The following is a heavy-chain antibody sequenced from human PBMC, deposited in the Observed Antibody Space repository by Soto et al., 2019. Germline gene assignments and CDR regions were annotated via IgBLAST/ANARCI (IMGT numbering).Heavy chain of an antibody. J-gene: IGHJ6*02. CDR3: ARDMPGSYFPYYYYYGMDV. Sequence: ASVKVSCKASGYTFTSYGISWVRQAPGQGLEWMGWISAHNGNTNYAQKLQGRVTMTTDTSTSTAYMELRSLRSDDTAVYYCARDMPGSYFPYYYYYGMDVWGQGTTVTVSS. D-gene: IGHD1-26*01. V-gene: IGHV1-18*04. CDR2: ISAHNGNT. CDR1: GYTFTSYG.